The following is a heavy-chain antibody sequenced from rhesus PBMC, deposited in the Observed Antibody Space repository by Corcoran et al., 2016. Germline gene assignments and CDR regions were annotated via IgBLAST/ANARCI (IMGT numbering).Heavy chain of an antibody. D-gene: IGHD4-23*01. V-gene: IGHV4-65*01. Sequence: QVQLQESGPGLVKPSETLSLTCAVSGGSVSSSNWWSWIRQPPGEGLEWIGYISGSSGSTYYNPSLKSRVTISTDTSKSQFSLKLSSVTAADTAVYYCARDLSNYVYFEFWGQGALVTVSS. CDR3: ARDLSNYVYFEF. CDR1: GGSVSSSNW. CDR2: ISGSSGST. J-gene: IGHJ1*01.